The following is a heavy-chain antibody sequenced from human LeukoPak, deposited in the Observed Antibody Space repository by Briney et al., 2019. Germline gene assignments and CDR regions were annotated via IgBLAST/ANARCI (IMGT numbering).Heavy chain of an antibody. J-gene: IGHJ4*02. D-gene: IGHD3-22*01. V-gene: IGHV3-21*01. CDR3: ARAPYYFDSRGYYSGY. CDR1: GFTFSSYS. Sequence: PGGSLRLSCAASGFTFSSYSMNWVRQAPGKGLEWVSSISTSSSHVYYADSVKGRFTISRDNAKNSLYLQMNSLRAEDTAVYYCARAPYYFDSRGYYSGYWGQGTLVTVSS. CDR2: ISTSSSHV.